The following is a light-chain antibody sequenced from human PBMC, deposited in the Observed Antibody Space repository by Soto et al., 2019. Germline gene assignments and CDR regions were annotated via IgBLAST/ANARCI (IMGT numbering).Light chain of an antibody. J-gene: IGLJ2*01. CDR1: SSDVGSYNL. Sequence: QSALTQPASVSGSPGQSITISCTGTSSDVGSYNLVSWYQQHPGKAPKLMIYEGSKRPSGVSNRFSGSKSGNTASLTISGLQAEDEADYYCCSYAGSSTFFYVVFGGGTQLTVL. CDR3: CSYAGSSTFFYVV. V-gene: IGLV2-23*03. CDR2: EGS.